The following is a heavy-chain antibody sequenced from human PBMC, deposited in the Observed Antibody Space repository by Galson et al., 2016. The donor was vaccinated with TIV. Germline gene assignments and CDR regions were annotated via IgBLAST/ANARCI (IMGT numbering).Heavy chain of an antibody. Sequence: QSGAEVKKPGESLKISCKPSGYTFTSLWIGWVRRVPGKGLEWRGIMYPGDSDTIYTPSFQGQVTISADKSISTVYLQWSGLKASDAAMYYCARQGPAKGSLGYWGQGTLLTVSS. CDR1: GYTFTSLW. D-gene: IGHD2-15*01. CDR3: ARQGPAKGSLGY. J-gene: IGHJ4*02. V-gene: IGHV5-51*01. CDR2: MYPGDSDT.